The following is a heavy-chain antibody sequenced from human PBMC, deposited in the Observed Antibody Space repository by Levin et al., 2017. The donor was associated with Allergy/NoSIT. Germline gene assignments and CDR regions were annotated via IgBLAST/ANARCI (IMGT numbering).Heavy chain of an antibody. CDR1: GFTFTSYT. J-gene: IGHJ3*02. CDR2: LRYSGDTT. D-gene: IGHD1-26*01. V-gene: IGHV3-23*01. CDR3: AKGVSSGSPYRAFDM. Sequence: PGGSLRLSCAASGFTFTSYTMTWVRQAPGRGLEWVSTLRYSGDTTHYADSVKGRFTIPRDGSRDTLLLQMNSLRPEDPAVHYCAKGVSSGSPYRAFDMWGQGTMVTVSS.